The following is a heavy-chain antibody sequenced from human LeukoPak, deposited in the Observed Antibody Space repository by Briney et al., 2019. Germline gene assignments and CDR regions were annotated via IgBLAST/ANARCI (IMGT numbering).Heavy chain of an antibody. CDR3: ARYYDRSGYWSTPHFDY. CDR1: GDSVSGISFY. D-gene: IGHD3-22*01. Sequence: SSETLSLTCTVSGDSVSGISFYWSWIRQPPGKGLQYIGYIQYSGSTNYNPSPKSRVTISVDTSKNQFSLKLSSVTAADTAVYYCARYYDRSGYWSTPHFDYWGQGTLVTVSS. J-gene: IGHJ4*02. CDR2: IQYSGST. V-gene: IGHV4-61*01.